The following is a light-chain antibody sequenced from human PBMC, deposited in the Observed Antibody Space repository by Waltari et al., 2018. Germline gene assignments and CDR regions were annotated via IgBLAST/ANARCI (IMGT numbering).Light chain of an antibody. CDR3: LVWPNHAGI. CDR2: YYSDSRK. Sequence: QPMLTQQPSSSAYPGESARLTCTLPTDIDIRKYDIHWYHQKSGSPTRYLLYYYSDSRKGQGSGVPSRFAGSKDVSANTGILLISGLLAEDEADYRCLVWPNHAGIFGGGTRLTVL. V-gene: IGLV5-37*01. CDR1: TDIDIRKYD. J-gene: IGLJ2*01.